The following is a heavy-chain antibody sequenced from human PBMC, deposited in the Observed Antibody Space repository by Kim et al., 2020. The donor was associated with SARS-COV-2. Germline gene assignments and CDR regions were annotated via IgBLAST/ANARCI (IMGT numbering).Heavy chain of an antibody. CDR2: ISYDGSNK. J-gene: IGHJ5*02. D-gene: IGHD4-17*01. CDR3: AKDGVDYGGGENWFDP. Sequence: GGSLRLSCAASGFTFSSYGMHWVRQAPGKGLEWVAVISYDGSNKYYADSVKGRFTISRDNSKNTLYLQMNSLRAEDTAVYYCAKDGVDYGGGENWFDPWG. V-gene: IGHV3-30*18. CDR1: GFTFSSYG.